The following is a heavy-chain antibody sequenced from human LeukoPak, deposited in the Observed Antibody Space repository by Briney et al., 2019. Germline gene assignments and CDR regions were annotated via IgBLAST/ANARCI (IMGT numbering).Heavy chain of an antibody. D-gene: IGHD3-10*01. CDR3: ARDLRGQGHHDHWYFDL. CDR1: GGSISDYY. V-gene: IGHV4-31*03. CDR2: IYYSGST. J-gene: IGHJ2*01. Sequence: KPSETLSLTCTVSGGSISDYYWSWIRQHPGKGLEWIGYIYYSGSTYYNPSLKSRVIISVDTSKNQFSLNLSSVTAADTAVYYCARDLRGQGHHDHWYFDLWGRGTLVTVSS.